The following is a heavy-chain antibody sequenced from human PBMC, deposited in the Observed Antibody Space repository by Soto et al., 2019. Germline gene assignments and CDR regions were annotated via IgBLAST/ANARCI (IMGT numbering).Heavy chain of an antibody. V-gene: IGHV3-30*18. CDR3: AKGTRFDRLVYYYYGMDV. CDR1: GFTFSSYG. Sequence: PGGSLRLSCAASGFTFSSYGMHWVRQAPGKGLEWVAVISYDGSNKYYADSVKGRFTISRDNSKNTLYLQMNSLRAEDTAVYYCAKGTRFDRLVYYYYGMDVWGQGTTVTVSS. D-gene: IGHD3-9*01. J-gene: IGHJ6*02. CDR2: ISYDGSNK.